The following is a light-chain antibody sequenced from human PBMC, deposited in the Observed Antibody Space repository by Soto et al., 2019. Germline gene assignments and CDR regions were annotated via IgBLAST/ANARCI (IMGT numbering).Light chain of an antibody. V-gene: IGKV3-15*01. CDR1: QSGVIN. CDR2: GAS. Sequence: EIVMTHSPATLSLSPGGGATLSFRASQSGVINLAWYQQKPGQAPMVVVYGASTRATGIPARFSGSGSGTEFTLTISGLQSEDFAVYYCQTYDSWPLFGQGTRLEI. CDR3: QTYDSWPL. J-gene: IGKJ5*01.